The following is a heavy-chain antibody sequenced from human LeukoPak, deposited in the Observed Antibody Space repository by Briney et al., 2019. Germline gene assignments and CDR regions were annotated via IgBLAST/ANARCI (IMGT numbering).Heavy chain of an antibody. V-gene: IGHV4-39*01. CDR3: ARVFCSSTSCSHNWFDP. D-gene: IGHD2-2*01. Sequence: PSETLSLTCTVSGGSISSSSYYWGWIRQPPGKGLEWLGSVYYTGNTYYNPSLKSRVTISVDTSKNQFSLKLSSVTAADTAVYYCARVFCSSTSCSHNWFDPWGQGTLVTVSS. CDR1: GGSISSSSYY. J-gene: IGHJ5*02. CDR2: VYYTGNT.